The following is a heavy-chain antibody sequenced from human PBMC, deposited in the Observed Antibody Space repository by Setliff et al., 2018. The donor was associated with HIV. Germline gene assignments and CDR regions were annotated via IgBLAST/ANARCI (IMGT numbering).Heavy chain of an antibody. D-gene: IGHD3-16*02. CDR3: ARGGDVVRLHLEELSLFMDV. Sequence: GGSLRLSCAASGFTVSSNYMSWVRQAPGKGLEWVSVIYSGGSTYYADSVKGRFTISRDNSKNTLYLQMNSLRAEDTAVYYCARGGDVVRLHLEELSLFMDVWGQGTTVTVSS. J-gene: IGHJ6*02. V-gene: IGHV3-53*01. CDR2: IYSGGST. CDR1: GFTVSSNY.